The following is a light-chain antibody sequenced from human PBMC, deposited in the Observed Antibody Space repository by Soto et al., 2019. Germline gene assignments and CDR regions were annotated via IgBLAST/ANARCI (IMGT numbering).Light chain of an antibody. CDR3: QQYGSSPRT. CDR1: QSISSSY. V-gene: IGKV3-20*01. J-gene: IGKJ1*01. CDR2: GAF. Sequence: EIVLTQSPGTLSVSPGERATLSCRASQSISSSYLAWYQQKPAQPPRLLIHGAFRRATGIPDRFSGSGSGTDFTLPISRVEPDDFAGYYCQQYGSSPRTFGEGTKVEIK.